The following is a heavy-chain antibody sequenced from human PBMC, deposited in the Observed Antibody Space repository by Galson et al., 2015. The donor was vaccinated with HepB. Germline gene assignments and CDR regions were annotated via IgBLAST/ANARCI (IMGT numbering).Heavy chain of an antibody. V-gene: IGHV3-33*01. J-gene: IGHJ4*02. Sequence: SLRLSCAASGFTFSRYGMHWVRQAPGKGLEWVAVIWYDGSKKYYGDSVKGRFTISRDNFKNTVFLQMNSLRAEDTAVYYCARGGSSRDEEFDDYWGQGTLVTVSS. CDR2: IWYDGSKK. CDR3: ARGGSSRDEEFDDY. D-gene: IGHD6-13*01. CDR1: GFTFSRYG.